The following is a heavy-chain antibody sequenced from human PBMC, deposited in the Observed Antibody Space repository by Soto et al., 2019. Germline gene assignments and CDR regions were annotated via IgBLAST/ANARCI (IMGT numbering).Heavy chain of an antibody. CDR2: ISGSGGST. Sequence: GGSLRLSCAASGFTFSSYAMSWVRQAPGKGLEWVSAISGSGGSTYYADSVKGRFTISRDNSKNTLYLQMNSLRAEDTAVYYCANLDRGVLRYFDWLPHPNPLDYWGQGTLVTVSS. V-gene: IGHV3-23*01. CDR3: ANLDRGVLRYFDWLPHPNPLDY. CDR1: GFTFSSYA. J-gene: IGHJ4*02. D-gene: IGHD3-9*01.